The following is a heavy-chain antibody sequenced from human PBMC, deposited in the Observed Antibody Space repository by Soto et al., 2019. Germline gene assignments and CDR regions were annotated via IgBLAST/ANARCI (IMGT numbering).Heavy chain of an antibody. D-gene: IGHD3-10*02. Sequence: GGSLILSCAASGFTFSTYCMSSVRQSTGKGLEWVDNIKQDGREKYYVDSVHGRFTISRDNAKNPLYLQMHSLKAEDTAVYYRAREGSYYYVQDAFYIWGQGTMATVSS. CDR3: AREGSYYYVQDAFYI. V-gene: IGHV3-7*01. J-gene: IGHJ3*02. CDR1: GFTFSTYC. CDR2: IKQDGREK.